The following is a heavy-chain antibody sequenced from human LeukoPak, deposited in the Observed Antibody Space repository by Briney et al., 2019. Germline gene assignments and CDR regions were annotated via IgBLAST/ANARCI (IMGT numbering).Heavy chain of an antibody. CDR2: IFHAGNI. D-gene: IGHD3-10*01. CDR1: GGFISSNNW. CDR3: VRGPYGSGISNWFDP. Sequence: PSETLSLTCTVSGGFISSNNWWSWVRQPPGKGLEWIGEIFHAGNINYNPSLQSRITVSVDTSKNQFSLKLTSVTAADTAVYYCVRGPYGSGISNWFDPWGQGTLVIVSS. J-gene: IGHJ5*02. V-gene: IGHV4-4*02.